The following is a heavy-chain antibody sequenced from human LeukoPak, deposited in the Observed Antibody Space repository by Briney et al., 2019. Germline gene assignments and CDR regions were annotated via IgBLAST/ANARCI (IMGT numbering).Heavy chain of an antibody. D-gene: IGHD6-19*01. CDR2: ISRGSDII. V-gene: IGHV3-48*02. Sequence: GGSLRLSCVASGFTFSSHSLNWVRQAPGKGLEWVSYISRGSDIILYADSVKGRFTISRDNAKNSLYLHMSSLRDEDTAVYYCAKVIAVAGYYFDYWGQRTLVTVSS. CDR3: AKVIAVAGYYFDY. CDR1: GFTFSSHS. J-gene: IGHJ4*02.